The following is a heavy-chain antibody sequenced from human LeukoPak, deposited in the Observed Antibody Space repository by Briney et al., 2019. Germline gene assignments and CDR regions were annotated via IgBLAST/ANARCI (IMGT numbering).Heavy chain of an antibody. V-gene: IGHV3-20*04. J-gene: IGHJ4*02. D-gene: IGHD3-3*01. CDR2: INWNGGST. Sequence: GGSLRLSCAASGFTFDDYGMSWVRQAPGKGLEWGSGINWNGGSTGYADSVKGRFTISRDNAKNSLYLQMNSLRAEDTALYYCARVGAADEGVDFDYWGQGTLVTVSS. CDR3: ARVGAADEGVDFDY. CDR1: GFTFDDYG.